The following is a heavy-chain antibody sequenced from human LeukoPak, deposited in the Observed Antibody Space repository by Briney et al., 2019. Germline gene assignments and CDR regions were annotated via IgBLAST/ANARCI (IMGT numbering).Heavy chain of an antibody. CDR3: ARAGTAGSVDY. CDR1: RFSFRNYW. D-gene: IGHD6-13*01. V-gene: IGHV3-7*01. CDR2: INPDGSEK. J-gene: IGHJ4*02. Sequence: GGSLRLSCAASRFSFRNYWMSWVRQAPGKGLEWVANINPDGSEKYYVDSVKGRFTISRDNAKNSLCLQMDSLRAEDTAVYYCARAGTAGSVDYWGQGTLVTVSS.